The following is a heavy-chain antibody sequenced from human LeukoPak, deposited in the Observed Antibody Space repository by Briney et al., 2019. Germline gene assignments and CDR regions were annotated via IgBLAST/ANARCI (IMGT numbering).Heavy chain of an antibody. CDR1: GFTFSNAW. Sequence: GRSLRLSCAASGFTFSNAWMSWVREAPGKGLEWVSAISSSGGSTHYADSVKGRFTISRDNSKNTLYLQMSSLRAEDTAMYYCAKRLVVGATPDAFDIWGQGTMVTISS. CDR3: AKRLVVGATPDAFDI. J-gene: IGHJ3*02. CDR2: ISSSGGST. V-gene: IGHV3-23*01. D-gene: IGHD1-26*01.